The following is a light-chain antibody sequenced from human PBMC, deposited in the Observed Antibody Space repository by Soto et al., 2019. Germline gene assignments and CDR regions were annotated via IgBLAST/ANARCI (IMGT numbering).Light chain of an antibody. CDR2: DTT. V-gene: IGLV7-46*01. CDR3: LLSYNGPYV. CDR1: TGAVTNGHY. Sequence: QSVVTHVPSLTVSPGGTVTLTCGSSTGAVTNGHYPYWFQQKPGQAPRTLIYDTTNRHSWTPARFSGSLLGGKAALTLSGAQPEDEAEYYCLLSYNGPYVFGTGTKVTVL. J-gene: IGLJ1*01.